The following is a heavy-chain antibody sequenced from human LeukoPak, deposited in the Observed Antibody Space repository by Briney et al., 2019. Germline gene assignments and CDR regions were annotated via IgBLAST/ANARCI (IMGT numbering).Heavy chain of an antibody. CDR2: VSAANNP. J-gene: IGHJ4*02. Sequence: GASVKVSCKTSGYIFTPHHIHWMRQAPGQGLELLGWVSAANNPEYSQKFQGRVVITRDASATTSYLELNSLRSEDAAVYYCAMSVEMPPIPSFDYWGQGTLVTVSS. V-gene: IGHV1-3*01. CDR1: GYIFTPHH. D-gene: IGHD5-24*01. CDR3: AMSVEMPPIPSFDY.